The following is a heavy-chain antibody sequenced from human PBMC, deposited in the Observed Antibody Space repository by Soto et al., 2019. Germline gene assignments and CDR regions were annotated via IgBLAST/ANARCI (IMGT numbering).Heavy chain of an antibody. CDR1: GYTFTNYH. D-gene: IGHD6-13*01. V-gene: IGHV1-8*01. J-gene: IGHJ4*02. CDR3: ARGGGGRWYSGDY. CDR2: MNPNSGDT. Sequence: QVQLVQSGAEVKKPGASVKVSCKASGYTFTNYHIHWVRQATGQGLEWMGWMNPNSGDTDYAQKFQGRVTMTRDTSITAAYRGLSGLRSEDTAVYYWARGGGGRWYSGDYWGQGTLVTVSS.